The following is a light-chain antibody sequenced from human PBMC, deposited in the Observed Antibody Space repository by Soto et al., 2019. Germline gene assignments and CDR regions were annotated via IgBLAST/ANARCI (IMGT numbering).Light chain of an antibody. CDR2: DAS. V-gene: IGKV1-33*01. Sequence: DIQMTRTPSSLSASVGDRVTITCQASQNINNYLNWYQQKPGRAPKLLIYDASNLEAGVPSRFRGSGSGTDFTFTISRLQPEDIATYYCQQYEYLPTFGQGTKVDIK. CDR3: QQYEYLPT. J-gene: IGKJ1*01. CDR1: QNINNY.